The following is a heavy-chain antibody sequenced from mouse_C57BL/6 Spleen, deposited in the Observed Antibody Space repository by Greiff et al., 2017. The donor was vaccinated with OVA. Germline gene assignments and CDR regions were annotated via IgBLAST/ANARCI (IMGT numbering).Heavy chain of an antibody. J-gene: IGHJ4*01. CDR1: GYAFSSSW. Sequence: VKLQQSGPELVKPGASVKISCKASGYAFSSSWMNWVKQRPGKGLEWIGRIYPGDGDTNYNGKFKGKATLTADKSSSTAYMQLSSLTSEDSAVYFCAIYYGNQGDYWGQGTSVTVSS. CDR3: AIYYGNQGDY. V-gene: IGHV1-82*01. CDR2: IYPGDGDT. D-gene: IGHD2-1*01.